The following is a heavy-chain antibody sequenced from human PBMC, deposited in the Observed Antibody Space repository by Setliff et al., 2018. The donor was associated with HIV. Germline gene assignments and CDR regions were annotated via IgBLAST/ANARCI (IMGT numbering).Heavy chain of an antibody. D-gene: IGHD2-2*01. Sequence: PGESLKISCVASGFTFSRCWMNWVRQAPGKGLEWVGNIKQDGSEKYYVDSVKGRFTISRDNAKNSLYLQMNSLRAEDTAMYYCTRDLNSPGGEDFDTWGQGTMVTVSS. V-gene: IGHV3-7*01. J-gene: IGHJ3*02. CDR1: GFTFSRCW. CDR3: TRDLNSPGGEDFDT. CDR2: IKQDGSEK.